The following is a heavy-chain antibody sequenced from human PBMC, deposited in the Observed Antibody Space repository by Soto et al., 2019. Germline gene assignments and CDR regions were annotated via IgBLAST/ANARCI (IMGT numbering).Heavy chain of an antibody. CDR2: MSGSGGST. J-gene: IGHJ4*02. CDR1: GFTFSSYA. V-gene: IGHV3-23*01. Sequence: EVQLLESGGGLVQRGGSLRLSCAASGFTFSSYAMSWVRQAPGKGLEWVSAMSGSGGSTYYADSVKGRFTISSDNSKNTLYLQMNSLRAEDTVVYNSATSPYDFWSGYLPLYFDYCGQGTLVTVSS. D-gene: IGHD3-3*01. CDR3: ATSPYDFWSGYLPLYFDY.